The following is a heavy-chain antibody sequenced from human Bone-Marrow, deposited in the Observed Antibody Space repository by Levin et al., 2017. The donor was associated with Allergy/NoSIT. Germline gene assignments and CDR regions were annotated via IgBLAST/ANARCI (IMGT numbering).Heavy chain of an antibody. CDR3: ARGTPQYYYGSGSYSR. D-gene: IGHD3-10*01. J-gene: IGHJ4*02. CDR1: GGSFSGYY. CDR2: INHSGST. V-gene: IGHV4-34*01. Sequence: PSETLSLTCAVYGGSFSGYYWSWIRQPPGKGLEWIGEINHSGSTNYNPSLKSRVTISVDTSKNQFSLKLSSVTAADTAVYYCARGTPQYYYGSGSYSRWGQGTLVTVSS.